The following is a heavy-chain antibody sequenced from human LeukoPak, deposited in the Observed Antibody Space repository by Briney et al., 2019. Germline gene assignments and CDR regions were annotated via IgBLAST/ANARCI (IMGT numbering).Heavy chain of an antibody. Sequence: GGSLRLSCAASGFTFSDYYMSWIRQAPGKGLEWVSYIGSSGSTIYYADSVKGRFTISRDNAKNSLYLQMNSLRAEDTAVYYCAREAYYYDSSGYYKFDYWGQGTLVTVSS. V-gene: IGHV3-11*01. CDR3: AREAYYYDSSGYYKFDY. J-gene: IGHJ4*02. CDR2: IGSSGSTI. CDR1: GFTFSDYY. D-gene: IGHD3-22*01.